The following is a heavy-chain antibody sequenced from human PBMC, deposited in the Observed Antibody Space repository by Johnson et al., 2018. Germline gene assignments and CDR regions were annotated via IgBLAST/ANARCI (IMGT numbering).Heavy chain of an antibody. V-gene: IGHV6-1*01. Sequence: QVQLQESGPGLVKPSQTLSLTCAISGDSVSSNSAGWNWIMQSPSRGLEWLGRTYYRSKWYNDYAVSVRRRLSIKPDTSKNQVSLQVNAMTPEDTAVYYGARGGGTGYPAYYGLDVWGQGTTVTVAS. CDR3: ARGGGTGYPAYYGLDV. D-gene: IGHD3-10*01. J-gene: IGHJ6*02. CDR1: GDSVSSNSAG. CDR2: TYYRSKWYN.